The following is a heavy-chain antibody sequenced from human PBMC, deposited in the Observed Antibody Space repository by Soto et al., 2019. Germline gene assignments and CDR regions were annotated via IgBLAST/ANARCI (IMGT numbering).Heavy chain of an antibody. J-gene: IGHJ6*03. D-gene: IGHD2-2*01. Sequence: EVQLVESGGGLVQPGGSLKLSCAASGFTFSGSAMHWVRQASGKGLEWVGRIRSKANSYATAYAASVKGRFTISRDDSKNTAYLQMNSLKTEDTAVYYCTIRGYCSSTSCYAGGGDYYYYYMDVWGKGTTVTVSS. CDR3: TIRGYCSSTSCYAGGGDYYYYYMDV. CDR2: IRSKANSYAT. CDR1: GFTFSGSA. V-gene: IGHV3-73*01.